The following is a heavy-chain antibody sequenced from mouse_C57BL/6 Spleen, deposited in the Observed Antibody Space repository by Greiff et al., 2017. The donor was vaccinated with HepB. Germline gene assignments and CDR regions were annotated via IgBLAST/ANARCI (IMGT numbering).Heavy chain of an antibody. CDR1: GFTFSSYA. V-gene: IGHV5-4*01. J-gene: IGHJ2*01. Sequence: DVHLVESGGGLVKPGGSLKLSCAASGFTFSSYAMSWVRQTPEKRLEWVATISDGGSYTYYPDNVKGRFTISRDNAKNNLYLQMSHLKSEDTAMYYCAREGYYGSSPLWGQGTTLTVSS. CDR3: AREGYYGSSPL. CDR2: ISDGGSYT. D-gene: IGHD1-1*01.